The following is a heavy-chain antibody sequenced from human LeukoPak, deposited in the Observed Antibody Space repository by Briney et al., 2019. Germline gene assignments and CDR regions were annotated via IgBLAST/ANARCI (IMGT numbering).Heavy chain of an antibody. CDR1: GFTFSSYA. CDR2: ISYDGSNK. D-gene: IGHD6-19*01. J-gene: IGHJ4*02. V-gene: IGHV3-30*01. CDR3: ARAIGWLAYFDY. Sequence: GRSLRLSCAASGFTFSSYAMHWVRQAPGKGLKWVAVISYDGSNKYYADSVKGRFTISRDNSKNTLYLQMNSLRAEDTAVYYCARAIGWLAYFDYWGQGTLVTVSS.